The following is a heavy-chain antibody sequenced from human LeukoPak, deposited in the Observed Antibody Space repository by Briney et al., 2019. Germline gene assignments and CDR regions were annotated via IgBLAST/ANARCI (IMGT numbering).Heavy chain of an antibody. V-gene: IGHV3-23*01. CDR3: VREGRRYSYGDY. CDR2: VSEDGAKT. D-gene: IGHD5-18*01. J-gene: IGHJ4*02. Sequence: GGSVRLLCAAWGFTFSICAVMGLRHPPGRAVECVSTVSEDGAKTRHAGSVTAWLSTSRENSKHTVSAQITQLRRDDTAGYYCVREGRRYSYGDYWGEGTLVTVP. CDR1: GFTFSICA.